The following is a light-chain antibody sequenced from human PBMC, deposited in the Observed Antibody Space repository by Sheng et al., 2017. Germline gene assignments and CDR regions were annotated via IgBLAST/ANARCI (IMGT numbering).Light chain of an antibody. Sequence: EIVMTQSPATLSVSPGERATLSCRASQSVSSYLAWYQQKPGQAPRLLIYDASNRATGIPARFSGSGSGTDFTLTISSLEPGDFAVYYCQQRSSLPVTFGQGTRLEIK. CDR3: QQRSSLPVT. CDR2: DAS. V-gene: IGKV3-11*01. CDR1: QSVSSY. J-gene: IGKJ5*01.